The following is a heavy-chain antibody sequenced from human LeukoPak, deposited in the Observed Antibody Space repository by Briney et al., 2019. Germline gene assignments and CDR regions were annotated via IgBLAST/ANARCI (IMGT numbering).Heavy chain of an antibody. V-gene: IGHV1-2*02. CDR2: INPNSGGT. D-gene: IGHD2-2*01. CDR1: GYTFTGYY. Sequence: ASVKLSCKPSGYTFTGYYMHCVRQAPGQGLKWMGWINPNSGGTNHAQKFQGRVTMARDTSISTAYMELSRLRSDDTAVYYCARELIVVVPAAIRWFDPWGQGTLVTVSS. CDR3: ARELIVVVPAAIRWFDP. J-gene: IGHJ5*02.